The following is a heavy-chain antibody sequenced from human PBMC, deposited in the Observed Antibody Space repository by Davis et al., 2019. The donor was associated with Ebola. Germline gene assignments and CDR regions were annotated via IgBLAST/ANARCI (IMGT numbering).Heavy chain of an antibody. CDR3: ARDLFTTVTTPDY. Sequence: PGGSLRLSCAASGFTFSSYGMHWVRQAPGKGLEWVAVISYDGSNKYYADSVKGRFTISRDNSKNTLYLQMNSLRAEDTAVYYCARDLFTTVTTPDYWGQGTLVTVSS. V-gene: IGHV3-30*03. CDR1: GFTFSSYG. CDR2: ISYDGSNK. D-gene: IGHD4-17*01. J-gene: IGHJ4*02.